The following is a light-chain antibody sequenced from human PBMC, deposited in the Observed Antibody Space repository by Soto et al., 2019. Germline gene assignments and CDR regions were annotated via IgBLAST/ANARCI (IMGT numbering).Light chain of an antibody. CDR2: DVS. CDR1: QDIRGA. J-gene: IGKJ5*01. CDR3: QQFNYYPII. V-gene: IGKV1D-13*01. Sequence: AIQVTQSPSSLSASVGDRVTITCRASQDIRGALAWYQQKPGKAPKLLIFDVSTLETGVPARFSGGGSGTEFTLTISSLQPEDFGTYFCQQFNYYPIIFGHGTRLEIK.